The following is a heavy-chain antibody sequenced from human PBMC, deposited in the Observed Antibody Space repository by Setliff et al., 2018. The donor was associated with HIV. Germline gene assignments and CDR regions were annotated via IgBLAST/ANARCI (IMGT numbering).Heavy chain of an antibody. J-gene: IGHJ6*03. D-gene: IGHD1-26*01. Sequence: SETLSLTCAVYGESFSGFYWNWIRQPPGKGLEWIGEINPSGSTNYNPSLKSRVTISVDKAKSQFSLKLTFVTAADTAVYFCARGFGAPYLFSGYMDVWGKGTTVTVSS. CDR2: INPSGST. CDR1: GESFSGFY. CDR3: ARGFGAPYLFSGYMDV. V-gene: IGHV4-34*01.